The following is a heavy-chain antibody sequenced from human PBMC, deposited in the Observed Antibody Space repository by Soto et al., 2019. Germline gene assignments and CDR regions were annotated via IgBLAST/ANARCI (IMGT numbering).Heavy chain of an antibody. J-gene: IGHJ5*02. Sequence: SETLSLTCTVSGGSIGRYYWSWIRQPPGKGLEWIGYIYYSGSTNYNPSLKSRVTISVDTSKNQFSLKLSSVTAADTAVYYCARDLRFLEWRTHVFDPWGQGTHVTVS. D-gene: IGHD3-3*01. CDR2: IYYSGST. CDR1: GGSIGRYY. V-gene: IGHV4-59*01. CDR3: ARDLRFLEWRTHVFDP.